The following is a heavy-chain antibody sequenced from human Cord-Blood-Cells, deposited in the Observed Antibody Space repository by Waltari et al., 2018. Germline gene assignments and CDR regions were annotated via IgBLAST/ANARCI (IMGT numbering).Heavy chain of an antibody. D-gene: IGHD3-3*01. V-gene: IGHV1-69*01. CDR1: GGTFSSYA. CDR3: ARDYKHYAFWSGYIRWFDP. CDR2: ISPICGTA. Sequence: QVQLVQSGAEVKKPGSSVKVSCKASGGTFSSYAISWVRQAPGQGLEWMGGISPICGTANYAQKFQGRVTITADESTSTSYRELSSLRSEDTAVYYCARDYKHYAFWSGYIRWFDPWGQGTLVTVSS. J-gene: IGHJ5*02.